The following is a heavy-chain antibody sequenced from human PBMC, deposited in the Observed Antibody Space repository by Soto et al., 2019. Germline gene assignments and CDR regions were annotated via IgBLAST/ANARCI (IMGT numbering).Heavy chain of an antibody. J-gene: IGHJ4*02. CDR1: GFTFSTYG. CDR3: ARDLTARYIVVEAPTLDY. D-gene: IGHD2-15*01. CDR2: IWYDGSNK. V-gene: IGHV3-33*01. Sequence: GGSLRLSCAASGFTFSTYGMHWVRQSPGKGLEWVAVIWYDGSNKFYADSVKGRFIVSRDNSKDTLSLQMNNLRADDTAVYYCARDLTARYIVVEAPTLDYWGQGTLVTVSS.